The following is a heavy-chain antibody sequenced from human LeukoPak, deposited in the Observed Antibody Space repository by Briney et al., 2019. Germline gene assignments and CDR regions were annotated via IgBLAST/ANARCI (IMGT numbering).Heavy chain of an antibody. J-gene: IGHJ4*02. CDR3: ARDEIFGVPD. D-gene: IGHD3-3*01. V-gene: IGHV3-7*01. Sequence: GGSLRLSCAASGFTFSSYWISWVRQAPGKGLEWVANIKQDGSEKYYVDSVKGRYTISRDNAKNSLYLQMNSLRAEDTAVYYCARDEIFGVPDWGQGTLVTVSS. CDR1: GFTFSSYW. CDR2: IKQDGSEK.